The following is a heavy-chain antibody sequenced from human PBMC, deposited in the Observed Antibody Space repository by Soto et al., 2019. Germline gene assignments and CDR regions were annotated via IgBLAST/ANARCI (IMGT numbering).Heavy chain of an antibody. CDR2: INESGGT. Sequence: PSETLSLTCAVYGGSLSSYHWSWIRQSPGKGLEGIGEINESGGTNYSPSLKSRVTISVDTSKNQFSLTLNSVTAADTAVYYCASHRGSWGSFRYRWFDPWGQGTVVTVSS. D-gene: IGHD3-16*02. CDR1: GGSLSSYH. V-gene: IGHV4-34*01. CDR3: ASHRGSWGSFRYRWFDP. J-gene: IGHJ5*02.